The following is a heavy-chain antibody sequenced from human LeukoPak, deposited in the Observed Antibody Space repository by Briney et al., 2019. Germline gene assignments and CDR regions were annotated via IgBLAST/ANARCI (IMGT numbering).Heavy chain of an antibody. D-gene: IGHD4/OR15-4a*01. CDR1: GGSISSSSYY. J-gene: IGHJ4*02. CDR3: ARRGYGASRRYFDF. Sequence: SETLSLTCTVSGGSISSSSYYWGWIRQPPGKGLEWIGIIYYSGNTYCNPSLKSRVTISVDTSKNHFSLKPSSVTAADTAVYYCARRGYGASRRYFDFWGQGTLVTVSS. CDR2: IYYSGNT. V-gene: IGHV4-39*02.